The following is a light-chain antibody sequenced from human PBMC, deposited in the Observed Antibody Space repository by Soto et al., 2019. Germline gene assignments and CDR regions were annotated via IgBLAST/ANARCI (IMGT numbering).Light chain of an antibody. V-gene: IGKV3-20*01. CDR2: GAS. J-gene: IGKJ1*01. CDR1: QSVSSNY. Sequence: EIVLTQSPGTLSFSPGERATLSCRASQSVSSNYLAWYLQKPGQAPRLLIYGASTRATGIPDRFSGTGSGTDFTLTISRLEPEDFAVYYCQQYGSSPWTFGQGTKVEIK. CDR3: QQYGSSPWT.